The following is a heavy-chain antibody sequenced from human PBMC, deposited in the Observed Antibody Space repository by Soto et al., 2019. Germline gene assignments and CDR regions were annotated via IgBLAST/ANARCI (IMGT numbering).Heavy chain of an antibody. CDR1: GFTFSSYA. J-gene: IGHJ4*02. CDR2: VSHDGKSG. Sequence: QVQLVESGGGVVQPGRSLRLSCEASGFTFSSYAMHWVRRAPGKGLEWVAAVSHDGKSGFYADSVSGRFTVSRDNSNNLVYLQMDRLRPEDTALFYCARLDKFNGGWSWGQGTAVTVSS. CDR3: ARLDKFNGGWS. V-gene: IGHV3-30*14. D-gene: IGHD6-19*01.